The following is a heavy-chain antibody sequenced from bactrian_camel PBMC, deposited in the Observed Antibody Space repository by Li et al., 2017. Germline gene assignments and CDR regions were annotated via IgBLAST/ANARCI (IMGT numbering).Heavy chain of an antibody. Sequence: HVQLVESGGGSVQAGGSLRLTCEPSEYVSDCMGWFRQAPGKEREGVAMIYMIGGSTYYVDSVEGRFTISRDNVKNTLYLQMESLKTEGTGVYYCTTGTSRRCRGVYCFGCYRGQGTQVTVS. V-gene: IGHV3S58*01. J-gene: IGHJ4*01. CDR2: IYMIGGST. CDR1: EYVSDC. CDR3: TTGTSRRCRGVYCFGCY. D-gene: IGHD3*01.